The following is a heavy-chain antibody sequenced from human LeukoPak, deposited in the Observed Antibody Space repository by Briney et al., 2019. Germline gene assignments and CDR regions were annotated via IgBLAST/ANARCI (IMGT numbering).Heavy chain of an antibody. CDR2: IYYSGST. CDR1: GGSISSYC. CDR3: ARDSSSSEGWFDP. J-gene: IGHJ5*02. V-gene: IGHV4-59*01. D-gene: IGHD6-6*01. Sequence: SETLSLTCTVSGGSISSYCWSWIRQPPGKGLEWIGYIYYSGSTNYNPSLKSRVTISVDTSKNQFSLKLSSVTAADTAVYYCARDSSSSEGWFDPWGQGTLVTVSS.